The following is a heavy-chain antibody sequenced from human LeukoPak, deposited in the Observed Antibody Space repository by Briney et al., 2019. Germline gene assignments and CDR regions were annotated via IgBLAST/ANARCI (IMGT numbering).Heavy chain of an antibody. D-gene: IGHD3-10*01. CDR3: AREMVRGIRWLDN. CDR2: TNPNSGNT. J-gene: IGHJ4*02. V-gene: IGHV1-8*02. CDR1: GYTFTDYY. Sequence: ASVKVSCKASGYTFTDYYMHWVRQAPGQGLEWMGWTNPNSGNTGYAQKFKGRVTMTRNTSISTAYLELSSLRSEDTAVYYCAREMVRGIRWLDNWGQGTLVTVSS.